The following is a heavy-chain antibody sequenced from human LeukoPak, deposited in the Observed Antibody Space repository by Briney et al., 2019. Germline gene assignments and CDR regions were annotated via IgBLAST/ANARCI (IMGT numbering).Heavy chain of an antibody. J-gene: IGHJ4*02. CDR1: GDSISSGNY. Sequence: SETLSLTCTVSGDSISSGNYWGWIRQPPGKGLEWIGSIFHTGSTYFNLSLKSRVTISVDTSKNQFSLRLSSVTAADTAVYYCARRREVWLLIYFDYWGQGTLVTVSS. D-gene: IGHD3-22*01. CDR2: IFHTGST. V-gene: IGHV4-38-2*02. CDR3: ARRREVWLLIYFDY.